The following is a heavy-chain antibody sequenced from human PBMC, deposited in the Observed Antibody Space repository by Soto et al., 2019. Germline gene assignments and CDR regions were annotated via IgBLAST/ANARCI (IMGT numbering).Heavy chain of an antibody. D-gene: IGHD4-17*01. CDR1: GFTFSSYA. J-gene: IGHJ4*02. Sequence: PGGSLRLSCAASGFTFSSYAMHWVRQAPGKGLEWVAVISYDGSNKCYADSVKGRFTISRDNSKNTLYLQMNSLRAEDTAVYYCAKENDYGDLAYDYWGQGTLVTVSS. V-gene: IGHV3-30-3*02. CDR3: AKENDYGDLAYDY. CDR2: ISYDGSNK.